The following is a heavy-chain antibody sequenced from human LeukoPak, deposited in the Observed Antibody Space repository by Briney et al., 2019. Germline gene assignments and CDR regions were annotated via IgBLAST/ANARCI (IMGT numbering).Heavy chain of an antibody. CDR3: ARYLKNYGDYYFDY. CDR2: ISSSSSYI. J-gene: IGHJ4*02. CDR1: GFTFSSYS. V-gene: IGHV3-21*01. D-gene: IGHD4-17*01. Sequence: KSGGSLRLSCAASGFTFSSYSMNWVRQAPGKGLEWVSSISSSSSYIYYADSVKGRFTISRENAKNSLYLQMNSLRAEDTAVYYCARYLKNYGDYYFDYWGQGTLVTVSS.